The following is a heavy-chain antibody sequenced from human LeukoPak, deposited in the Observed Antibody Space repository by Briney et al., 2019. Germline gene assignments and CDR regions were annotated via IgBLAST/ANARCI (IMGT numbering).Heavy chain of an antibody. J-gene: IGHJ4*02. Sequence: GGSLRLSCAASGFTFRNYGMYWVRQAPGKGLEWVAVIWHDGSDRYYTDSVKGRFTISRDNSKNTLYLQMNSLRAEDTAVYYCARDTNLYGGPRASGGCDDWGQGTLVTVSS. CDR1: GFTFRNYG. D-gene: IGHD4-23*01. CDR3: ARDTNLYGGPRASGGCDD. CDR2: IWHDGSDR. V-gene: IGHV3-33*01.